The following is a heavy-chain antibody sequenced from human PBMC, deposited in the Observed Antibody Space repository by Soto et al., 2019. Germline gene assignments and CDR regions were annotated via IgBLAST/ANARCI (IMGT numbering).Heavy chain of an antibody. CDR1: GFSFITSG. V-gene: IGHV3-33*01. D-gene: IGHD3-22*01. J-gene: IGHJ4*01. CDR2: IWYDGNNK. CDR3: ARHLDYYDSSGLDY. Sequence: GGSLRLSCAASGFSFITSGMHWVRQAPGKGLEWVAVIWYDGNNKYYADSVKGRFTISRDNSKNTLYLQMNSLRAEDTAVYYCARHLDYYDSSGLDYWGQGTLVTVSS.